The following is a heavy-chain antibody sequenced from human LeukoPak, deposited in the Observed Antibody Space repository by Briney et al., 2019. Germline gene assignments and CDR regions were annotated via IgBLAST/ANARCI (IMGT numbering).Heavy chain of an antibody. J-gene: IGHJ5*02. CDR3: ARARRILGAVARGYSFDP. D-gene: IGHD6-19*01. CDR2: ISSSGSTI. V-gene: IGHV3-11*01. CDR1: GFTFGDYY. Sequence: PGGSLRLSCAASGFTFGDYYMSWIRQAPGKGLEWVSYISSSGSTIYYADSVKGRFTISRDNAKNSLYLQMNSLRAEDTAVYYCARARRILGAVARGYSFDPWGQGTLVTVSS.